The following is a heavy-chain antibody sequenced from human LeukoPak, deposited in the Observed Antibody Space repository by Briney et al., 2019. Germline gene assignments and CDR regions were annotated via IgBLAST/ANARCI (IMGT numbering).Heavy chain of an antibody. CDR3: ARDVLGYCSSTSCYDTEYNWFDP. V-gene: IGHV1-46*01. CDR1: GYTFTSYY. J-gene: IGHJ5*02. D-gene: IGHD2-2*01. CDR2: VNPASGSA. Sequence: ASVKVSCKASGYTFTSYYIHWVRQAPGQGLEWMGLVNPASGSADYAQRFQGRVTMTTDTSTNTASMELRSLRSDDTAVYYCARDVLGYCSSTSCYDTEYNWFDPWGQGTLVTVSS.